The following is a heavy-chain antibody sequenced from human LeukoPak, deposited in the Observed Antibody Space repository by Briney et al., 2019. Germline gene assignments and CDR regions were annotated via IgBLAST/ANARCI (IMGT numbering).Heavy chain of an antibody. CDR1: GFTFSSYG. Sequence: PGGSLRLSCAASGFTFSSYGMHWVRQGPGKGLEWVAVISYDGSNKYYADSVKGRFTISRDNSKNTLYVQMNSLRGEDTAVYYCARGGIAVDYRGFDYWGQGTLVTVSS. D-gene: IGHD6-19*01. V-gene: IGHV3-30*03. CDR2: ISYDGSNK. J-gene: IGHJ4*02. CDR3: ARGGIAVDYRGFDY.